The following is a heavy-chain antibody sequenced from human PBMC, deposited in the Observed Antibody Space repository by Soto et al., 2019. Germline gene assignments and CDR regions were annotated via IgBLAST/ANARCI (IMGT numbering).Heavy chain of an antibody. Sequence: SETQSLTCTVSGGSISSGDYYWSWIRQPPGKGLEWIGYIYYSGSTYYNPSLKSRVTISVDTSKNQFSLKLSSVTAADTAVYYCASQKSSSPPYFDYWGQGTLVTVSS. CDR2: IYYSGST. D-gene: IGHD2-2*01. CDR3: ASQKSSSPPYFDY. V-gene: IGHV4-30-4*01. J-gene: IGHJ4*02. CDR1: GGSISSGDYY.